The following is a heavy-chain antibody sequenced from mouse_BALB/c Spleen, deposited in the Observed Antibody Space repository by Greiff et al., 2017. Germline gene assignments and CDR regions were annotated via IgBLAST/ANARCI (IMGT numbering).Heavy chain of an antibody. D-gene: IGHD1-1*01. CDR2: IYPGDGDT. V-gene: IGHV1-82*01. CDR1: GYAFSSSW. J-gene: IGHJ3*01. Sequence: QVQLKQSGPELVKPGASVKISCKASGYAFSSSWMNWVKQRPGQGLEWIGRIYPGDGDTNYNGKFKGKATLTADKSSSTAYMQLSSLTSVDSAVYFCARTHGSSYGFAYWGQGTLVTVSA. CDR3: ARTHGSSYGFAY.